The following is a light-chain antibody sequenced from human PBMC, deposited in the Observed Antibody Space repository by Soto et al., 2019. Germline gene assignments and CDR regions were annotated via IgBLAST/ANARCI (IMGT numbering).Light chain of an antibody. CDR3: QQYNNWPPAT. Sequence: EIVLTQSPGTLSLSPGEIATLSCSASQSVGSNIYLGWYQQKPGQAPRLLIYGASTRATGIPARFSGSGSGTEFTLTISSLQSEDFAVYYCQQYNNWPPATFGQGTRLEIK. CDR1: QSVGSN. J-gene: IGKJ5*01. V-gene: IGKV3-15*01. CDR2: GAS.